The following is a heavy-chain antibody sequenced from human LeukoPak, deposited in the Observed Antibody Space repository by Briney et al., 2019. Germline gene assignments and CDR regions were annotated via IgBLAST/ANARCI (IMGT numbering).Heavy chain of an antibody. Sequence: GGSLRLSCAASGFTFSSYWMSWVRQAPGKGLEWVANIKQDGSEKYYVDSVKGRFTISRDNAKNSLYLQMNSLRAEDTAVYYCARDQYYYGSGSRYYGMDVWGQGTTVTVSS. V-gene: IGHV3-7*01. CDR2: IKQDGSEK. J-gene: IGHJ6*02. CDR1: GFTFSSYW. D-gene: IGHD3-10*01. CDR3: ARDQYYYGSGSRYYGMDV.